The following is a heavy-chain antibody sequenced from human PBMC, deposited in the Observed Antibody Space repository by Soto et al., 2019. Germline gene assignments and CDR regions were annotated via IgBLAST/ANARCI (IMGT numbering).Heavy chain of an antibody. CDR2: IWYDGNNK. CDR3: ARRGSGSYDLDE. CDR1: GFTFSTYG. Sequence: QVQLVESGGAVVQPGRSLRLSCSASGFTFSTYGMQWVRQAPGKGLEWVATIWYDGNNKNFADTVKGRFTISRDNSKNTLYLQMNSLRVEDTALYYCARRGSGSYDLDEWGQGTLVTVSS. J-gene: IGHJ4*02. V-gene: IGHV3-33*01. D-gene: IGHD3-10*01.